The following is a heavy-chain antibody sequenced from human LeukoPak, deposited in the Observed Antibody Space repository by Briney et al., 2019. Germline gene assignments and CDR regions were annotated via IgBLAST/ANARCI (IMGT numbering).Heavy chain of an antibody. V-gene: IGHV4-34*01. CDR3: ARDSFVVREIDY. Sequence: SETLSLTCAVYGGSFSGYYWSWIRQPPGKGLEWIGEINHSGSTNYNPSLKSRVTISVDTSKNQFSLKLSSVTAADTAVYYCARDSFVVREIDYWGQGTLVTVSS. CDR1: GGSFSGYY. CDR2: INHSGST. J-gene: IGHJ4*02. D-gene: IGHD3-10*01.